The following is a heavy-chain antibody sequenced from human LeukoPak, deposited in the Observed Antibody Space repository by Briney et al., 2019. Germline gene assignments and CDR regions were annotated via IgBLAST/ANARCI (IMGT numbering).Heavy chain of an antibody. CDR1: GFTFSSYA. J-gene: IGHJ4*02. Sequence: PGGSLRLSCAATGFTFSSYAMSWVRQAPGKGLEWVSAISGSGGSTYYADSVKGRFTISRDNSKNTLYLQMNSLRAEVTAVFFFKQKTAYEILTGDSYYFDYWGQGTLVTVSS. D-gene: IGHD3-9*01. CDR2: ISGSGGST. V-gene: IGHV3-23*01. CDR3: KQKTAYEILTGDSYYFDY.